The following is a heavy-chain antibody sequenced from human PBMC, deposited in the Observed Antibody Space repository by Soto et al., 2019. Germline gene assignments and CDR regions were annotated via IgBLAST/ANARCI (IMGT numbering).Heavy chain of an antibody. Sequence: ASVKVSCKASGYTFTSYYMHWVRQAPGQGLEWMGIINPSGGSTSYAQKFQGRVTMTRDTSTSTVYMELSSLRSEDTAVYYCARDRITIFGVVIPNALAPWGQGPLVTVYS. J-gene: IGHJ5*02. CDR2: INPSGGST. CDR1: GYTFTSYY. CDR3: ARDRITIFGVVIPNALAP. V-gene: IGHV1-46*01. D-gene: IGHD3-3*01.